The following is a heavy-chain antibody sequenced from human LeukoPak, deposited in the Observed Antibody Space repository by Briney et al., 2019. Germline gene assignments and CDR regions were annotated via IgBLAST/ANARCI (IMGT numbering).Heavy chain of an antibody. CDR3: ARDLESWSGYLLSYYMDV. CDR1: GFTFSSYW. J-gene: IGHJ6*03. V-gene: IGHV3-7*01. D-gene: IGHD3-3*01. CDR2: IKQDGSEK. Sequence: GGSLRLSCAASGFTFSSYWMSWVRQAPGKGLEWVANIKQDGSEKYYVDSVKGRFTISRDNAKNSLYLQMNSLRAEDTAVYYCARDLESWSGYLLSYYMDVWGKGTTVTVSS.